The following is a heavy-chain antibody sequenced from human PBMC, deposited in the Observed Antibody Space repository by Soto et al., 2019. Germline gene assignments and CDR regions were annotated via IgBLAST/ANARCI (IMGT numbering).Heavy chain of an antibody. Sequence: QVQLVESGGGVVQPGRSLRLSCAASGFTFSNYGIHWVRKAPGKGLVWVTVISYDGSHKYYADSVKGRFTISRDNSKNTVYLEMNSLRDEDTAVYYCAKRRGDHSNYSWGIDVWGQGTTVTVSS. CDR1: GFTFSNYG. D-gene: IGHD4-4*01. CDR3: AKRRGDHSNYSWGIDV. CDR2: ISYDGSHK. J-gene: IGHJ6*02. V-gene: IGHV3-30*18.